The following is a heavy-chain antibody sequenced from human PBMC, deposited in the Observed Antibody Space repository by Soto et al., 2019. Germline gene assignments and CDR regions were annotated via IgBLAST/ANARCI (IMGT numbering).Heavy chain of an antibody. D-gene: IGHD3-3*01. CDR1: GFTFSNAW. CDR3: TTDFWSGYEDYYYMDV. Sequence: PGGALRLSCAASGFTFSNAWMSWVRQAPGKGLEWVGRIKSKTDGGTTDYAAPVKGRFTISRDDSKNTLYLQMNSLKTEDTAVYYCTTDFWSGYEDYYYMDVWGKGTTVPVSS. CDR2: IKSKTDGGTT. J-gene: IGHJ6*03. V-gene: IGHV3-15*01.